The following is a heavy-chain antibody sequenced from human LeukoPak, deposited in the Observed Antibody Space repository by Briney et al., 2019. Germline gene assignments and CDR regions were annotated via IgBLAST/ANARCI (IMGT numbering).Heavy chain of an antibody. J-gene: IGHJ4*02. Sequence: SETLSLTCTVSGGSISSYYWSWIRQPPGKGLEWIGYIYYSGSTNYNPSLKSRVTISVDTSKNQFSLKLSSATAADTAVYYCARIADILTGFDYWGQGTLVTVSS. CDR1: GGSISSYY. CDR3: ARIADILTGFDY. D-gene: IGHD3-9*01. CDR2: IYYSGST. V-gene: IGHV4-59*08.